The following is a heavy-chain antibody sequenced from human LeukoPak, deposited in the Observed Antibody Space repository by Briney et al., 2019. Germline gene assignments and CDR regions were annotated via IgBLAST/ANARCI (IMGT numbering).Heavy chain of an antibody. D-gene: IGHD5-18*01. CDR2: INPSSGST. CDR1: GYTFTTYY. J-gene: IGHJ4*02. V-gene: IGHV1-46*01. Sequence: ASVKVSCKASGYTFTTYYMHWVRQAPGQGLEWMGIINPSSGSTSYAQKFQGRVTMTRDTSTSTVYMELSSLRSEDAAIYYCARVLGAHRYGSIDHWGQGTLVTVSS. CDR3: ARVLGAHRYGSIDH.